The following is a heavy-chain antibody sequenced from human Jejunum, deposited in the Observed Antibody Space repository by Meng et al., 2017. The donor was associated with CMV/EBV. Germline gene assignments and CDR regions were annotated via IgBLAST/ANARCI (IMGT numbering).Heavy chain of an antibody. CDR3: ARSGINDYGFFDY. CDR1: RYSFIGYF. J-gene: IGHJ4*02. D-gene: IGHD5-12*01. CDR2: INPNSGFT. V-gene: IGHV1-2*06. Sequence: QVQLVQPGAEVKKPGSAVKVSCKASRYSFIGYFIHWVRQAPGQGIEWMGRINPNSGFTTYAQKFQGRVTMTTDTSTSTAYMELRSLRSDDMAVYYCARSGINDYGFFDYWGQGTLVTVSS.